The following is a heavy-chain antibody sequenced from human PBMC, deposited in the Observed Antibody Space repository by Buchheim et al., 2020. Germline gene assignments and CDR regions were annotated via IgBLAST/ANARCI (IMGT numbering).Heavy chain of an antibody. J-gene: IGHJ5*02. CDR2: IYYSGST. V-gene: IGHV4-30-4*01. D-gene: IGHD2-15*01. Sequence: QVQLQESGPGLVKPSQTLSLTCTVSGGSISSGDYYWSWIRQPPGKGLEWIGYIYYSGSTYYNPSLKSRVTISVDTSKNQFSLKLSSVTAAGTAAYYCDRRSAPARVVAVTPWFDPWGQGTL. CDR1: GGSISSGDYY. CDR3: DRRSAPARVVAVTPWFDP.